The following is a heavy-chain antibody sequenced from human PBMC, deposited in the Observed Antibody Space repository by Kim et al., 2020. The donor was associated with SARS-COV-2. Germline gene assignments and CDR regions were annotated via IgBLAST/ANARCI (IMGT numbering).Heavy chain of an antibody. D-gene: IGHD6-13*01. CDR3: ARVAAGSYYYGMDV. Sequence: GGSLRLSCAASGFTFSSYAMHWVRQAPGKGLEWVAVISYDGSNKYYADSVKGRFTISRDNSKNTLYLQMNSLRAEDTAVYYCARVAAGSYYYGMDVWGQGTPVTVSS. CDR1: GFTFSSYA. J-gene: IGHJ6*02. V-gene: IGHV3-30-3*01. CDR2: ISYDGSNK.